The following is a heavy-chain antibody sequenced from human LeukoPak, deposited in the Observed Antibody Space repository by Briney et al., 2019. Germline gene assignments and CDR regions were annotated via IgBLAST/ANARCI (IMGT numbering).Heavy chain of an antibody. CDR3: ARGPVRAAGMLGY. V-gene: IGHV4-59*01. D-gene: IGHD6-13*01. Sequence: SETLSLTCTVSGGSISSYYWSWIRQPPGKGLEWIGYIYYSGSTNYNPSLKSRVTISVDTSKNQFSLKLSSVTAADTAVYYCARGPVRAAGMLGYWGQGTLVTVSS. CDR1: GGSISSYY. CDR2: IYYSGST. J-gene: IGHJ4*02.